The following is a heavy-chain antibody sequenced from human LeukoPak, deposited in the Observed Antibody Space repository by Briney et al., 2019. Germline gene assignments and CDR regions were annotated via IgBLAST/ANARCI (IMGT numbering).Heavy chain of an antibody. D-gene: IGHD2-2*01. CDR3: ARDEVYCSSTSCRRYYYYGMDV. CDR2: ISYDGSNK. Sequence: GGSLRLSCAASGFTFSSYAMHWVRQAPGKGLEWVAVISYDGSNKYYADSVKGRFTISRDNSKNMLYLQMNSLRAEDTAVYYCARDEVYCSSTSCRRYYYYGMDVWGQGTTVTVSS. V-gene: IGHV3-30-3*01. CDR1: GFTFSSYA. J-gene: IGHJ6*02.